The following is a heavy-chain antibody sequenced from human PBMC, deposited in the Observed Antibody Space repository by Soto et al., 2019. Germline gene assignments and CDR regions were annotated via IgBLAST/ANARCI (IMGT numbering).Heavy chain of an antibody. V-gene: IGHV3-21*04. CDR3: AKDRRFGTNYFDY. CDR1: GFTFSSYS. J-gene: IGHJ4*01. D-gene: IGHD3-16*01. CDR2: ISSSSSNI. Sequence: GGSLRLSCAASGFTFSSYSMNWVRQAPGKGLEWVSSISSSSSNIYYADSVKGRFTISRDNAQNTLYLQMNSLRAEDTAVYYCAKDRRFGTNYFDYWGQGTLVTVSS.